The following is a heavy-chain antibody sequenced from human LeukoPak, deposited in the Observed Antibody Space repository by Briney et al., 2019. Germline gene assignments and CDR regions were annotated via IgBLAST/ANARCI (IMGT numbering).Heavy chain of an antibody. CDR1: GFTFSTYS. CDR2: ISGSDDST. Sequence: GGSLRLSCAASGFTFSTYSMNWVRQAPGKGLEWVSAISGSDDSTHYADSVSGRFTISRDVSKNTLFLQMSSLRAEDTALYYCTKAKYYHFDYWGQGTLVTVSS. D-gene: IGHD3-16*01. CDR3: TKAKYYHFDY. J-gene: IGHJ4*02. V-gene: IGHV3-23*01.